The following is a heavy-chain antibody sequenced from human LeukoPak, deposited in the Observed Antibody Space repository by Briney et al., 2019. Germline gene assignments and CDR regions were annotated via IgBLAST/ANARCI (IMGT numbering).Heavy chain of an antibody. Sequence: SETLSLTCTVSGGSISSYYWSWIRQPPGKGLEWIGYIYYSGSTNYNPSLKSRVTISVDTSKNQFSLKLSSVTAADTAVYYCASQKRDGYNTRPFDYWGQGTLVTVSS. D-gene: IGHD5-24*01. CDR2: IYYSGST. CDR1: GGSISSYY. CDR3: ASQKRDGYNTRPFDY. J-gene: IGHJ4*02. V-gene: IGHV4-59*08.